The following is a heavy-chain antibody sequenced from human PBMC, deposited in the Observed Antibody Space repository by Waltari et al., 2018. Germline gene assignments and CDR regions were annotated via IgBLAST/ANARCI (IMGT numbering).Heavy chain of an antibody. CDR2: IYTSGST. CDR3: ARDGRGFDI. V-gene: IGHV4-61*09. Sequence: QVQLQESGPGLVKPSQTLSLTCTVSGGSIRSGSYYWSWIRQPAGKGLEWIGYIYTSGSTNYNPSLKSRVTISVDTSKNQFSLKLSSVTAADTAVYYCARDGRGFDIWGQGTMVTVSS. CDR1: GGSIRSGSYY. J-gene: IGHJ3*02.